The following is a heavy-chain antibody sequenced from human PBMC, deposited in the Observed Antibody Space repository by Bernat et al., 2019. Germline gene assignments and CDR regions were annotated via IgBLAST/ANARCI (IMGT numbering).Heavy chain of an antibody. Sequence: QVQVVESGGGVVQPGRSLRLSCAASGFTFSSYGMHWVRQAPGKGLEWVAVIWYDGSNKYYGDSVKGRFTISRDNSKNTVYLQMNSLRAEDTAEYYDARLGSRWSLDYWGQGTLVTVSS. V-gene: IGHV3-33*01. J-gene: IGHJ4*02. CDR1: GFTFSSYG. CDR3: ARLGSRWSLDY. D-gene: IGHD6-19*01. CDR2: IWYDGSNK.